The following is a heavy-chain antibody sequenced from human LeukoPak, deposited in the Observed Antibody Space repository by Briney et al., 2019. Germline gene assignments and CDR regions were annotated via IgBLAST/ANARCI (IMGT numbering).Heavy chain of an antibody. Sequence: GGSLRLSCAASGFTFSSYSMNWVRQAPGKGLEWVSSISSSSSYIYYADSVKGRFTISRDNAKNSLYLQMNSPRAEDTAVYYCARDSDSTLDNYYMDVWGKGTTVTVSS. CDR3: ARDSDSTLDNYYMDV. V-gene: IGHV3-21*01. D-gene: IGHD3-3*01. J-gene: IGHJ6*03. CDR2: ISSSSSYI. CDR1: GFTFSSYS.